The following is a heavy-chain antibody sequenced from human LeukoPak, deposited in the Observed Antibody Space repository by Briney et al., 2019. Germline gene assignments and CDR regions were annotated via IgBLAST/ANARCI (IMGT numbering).Heavy chain of an antibody. CDR2: INTDVSST. CDR1: GFTFSIYW. D-gene: IGHD3-3*01. CDR3: ARDELWSGSAVGY. V-gene: IGHV3-74*01. Sequence: PGGSLRLSCAASGFTFSIYWMHWVRQAPGKGLLWVSRINTDVSSTRYADSVKGRFTISRDNAKNSLYMQMNSLRAEDTAVYYCARDELWSGSAVGYWGQGTLVTVSS. J-gene: IGHJ4*02.